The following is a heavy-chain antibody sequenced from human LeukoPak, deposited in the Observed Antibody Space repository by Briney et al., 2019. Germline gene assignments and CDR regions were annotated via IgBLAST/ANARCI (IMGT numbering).Heavy chain of an antibody. CDR2: IYSGGST. CDR3: ARDIIGDGYNLS. J-gene: IGHJ4*02. CDR1: GFTVSSNY. Sequence: GGSLRLSCAASGFTVSSNYMSCVRQAPGKGLEWVSVIYSGGSTYYADSVKGRFTISRDNSKNTLYLQMNSLRAEDTAVYYCARDIIGDGYNLSWGQGTLVTVSS. V-gene: IGHV3-53*01. D-gene: IGHD5-24*01.